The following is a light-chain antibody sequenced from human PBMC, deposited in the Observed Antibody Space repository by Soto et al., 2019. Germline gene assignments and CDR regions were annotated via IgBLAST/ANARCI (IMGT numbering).Light chain of an antibody. CDR3: QQYVHWPPGA. CDR2: DTS. J-gene: IGKJ1*01. V-gene: IGKV3-15*01. Sequence: EIVVTQSPATLSVSPGERVTLSCRASQSVSSSLAWYQQRPGQAPRLLIYDTSTRAAGIAARFSGSGSGTEFTLTISSLQSEDSAVYYCQQYVHWPPGAFGPGTTVEIK. CDR1: QSVSSS.